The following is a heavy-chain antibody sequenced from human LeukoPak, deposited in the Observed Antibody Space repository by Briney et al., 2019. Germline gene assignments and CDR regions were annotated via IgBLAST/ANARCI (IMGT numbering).Heavy chain of an antibody. CDR3: AREKGSGSGWFGY. Sequence: SGGSLRLSGVASGIGFSIYSMNWVRQAPGKGREWGSYISGIRNLTYYADSVKGRFTISRDNAKNSLYLQMDSPRDEDTAVYYCAREKGSGSGWFGYWGQGLLVTVSS. V-gene: IGHV3-48*02. J-gene: IGHJ5*01. D-gene: IGHD6-19*01. CDR2: ISGIRNLT. CDR1: GIGFSIYS.